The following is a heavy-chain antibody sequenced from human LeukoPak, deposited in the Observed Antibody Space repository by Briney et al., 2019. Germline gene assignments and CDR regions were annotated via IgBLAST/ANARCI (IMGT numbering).Heavy chain of an antibody. D-gene: IGHD3-10*01. J-gene: IGHJ4*02. CDR3: VRDLREADH. CDR2: ICPDGSVV. CDR1: GFTFSAYC. V-gene: IGHV3-74*01. Sequence: SGGSLRLSCVASGFTFSAYCMHWVRQGPEKGLECVSRICPDGSVVNHADSVKGRFTTSRDNAKNTVFLQMNSLRVDDTAVYYCVRDLREADHWGLGTLVTVSS.